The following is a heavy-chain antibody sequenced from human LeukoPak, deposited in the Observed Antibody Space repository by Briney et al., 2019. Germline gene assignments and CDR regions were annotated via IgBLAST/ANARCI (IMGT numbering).Heavy chain of an antibody. J-gene: IGHJ2*01. CDR3: AKASADWYFDL. Sequence: PGGSLRLSCAASGFNFNDYAMHWVRQAPGKGLEWVSGISWNSGTVAYADSVKGRFNISRDNSKKSLYLQMNSLRAEDMALYYCAKASADWYFDLWGRGTLVTVSS. V-gene: IGHV3-9*03. D-gene: IGHD2-2*01. CDR1: GFNFNDYA. CDR2: ISWNSGTV.